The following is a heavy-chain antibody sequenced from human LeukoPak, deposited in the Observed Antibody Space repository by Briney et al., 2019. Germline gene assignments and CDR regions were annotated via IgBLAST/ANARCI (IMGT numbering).Heavy chain of an antibody. CDR2: IYYSGST. V-gene: IGHV4-39*07. Sequence: SETLSLTCTVSGGSISSSSYYWDWIRQPPGKGLEWIGGIYYSGSTYYNPSLKSRVTISVDTSKNQFSLKLSSVTAADTAVYYCARSFPHLGIGYFDYWGQGTLVTVSS. CDR3: ARSFPHLGIGYFDY. J-gene: IGHJ4*02. D-gene: IGHD7-27*01. CDR1: GGSISSSSYY.